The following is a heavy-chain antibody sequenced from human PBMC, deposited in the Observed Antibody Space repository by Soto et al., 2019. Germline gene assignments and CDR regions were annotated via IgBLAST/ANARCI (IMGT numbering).Heavy chain of an antibody. J-gene: IGHJ4*02. D-gene: IGHD2-2*01. Sequence: AGGSLRLSCAASGFTFSSYSMNWVRQAPGKGLEWVSSISSSSSYIYYADSVKGRFTISRDNAKNSLYLQMNSLRAEDTAVYYCARVVAPSQLLFLDYWGQGTLVTVSS. CDR2: ISSSSSYI. CDR1: GFTFSSYS. V-gene: IGHV3-21*01. CDR3: ARVVAPSQLLFLDY.